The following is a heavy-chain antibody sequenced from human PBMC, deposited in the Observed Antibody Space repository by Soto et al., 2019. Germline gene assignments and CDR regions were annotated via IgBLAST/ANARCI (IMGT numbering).Heavy chain of an antibody. D-gene: IGHD2-8*02. CDR3: ARDKITGLFDY. Sequence: PETLSLTCTVSGGSISSYYWSWIRQPPGKGLEWIGYIYYSGSTNYSPSLKSRVTISVDTSKNQFSLKLSSVTAADTAVYYCARDKITGLFDYWGQGTLVTVSS. CDR2: IYYSGST. J-gene: IGHJ4*02. V-gene: IGHV4-59*01. CDR1: GGSISSYY.